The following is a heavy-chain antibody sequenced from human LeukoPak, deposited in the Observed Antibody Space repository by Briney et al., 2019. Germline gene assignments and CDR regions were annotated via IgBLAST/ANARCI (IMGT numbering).Heavy chain of an antibody. Sequence: SETLSLTCTVSGGSISSYYWSWIRQPPGKGLEWIGYIYYSGSTNYNPSLKSRVTISVDTSKNQFSLKLSSVTAADTAVYYCARRSIAVAAWFDPWGQGTLVTVSS. CDR1: GGSISSYY. J-gene: IGHJ5*02. CDR3: ARRSIAVAAWFDP. CDR2: IYYSGST. V-gene: IGHV4-59*08. D-gene: IGHD6-19*01.